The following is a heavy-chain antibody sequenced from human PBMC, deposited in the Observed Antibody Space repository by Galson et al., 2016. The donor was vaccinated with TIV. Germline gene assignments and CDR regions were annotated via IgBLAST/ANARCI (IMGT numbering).Heavy chain of an antibody. CDR2: IIPMFGTA. J-gene: IGHJ6*02. V-gene: IGHV1-69*13. CDR1: GGTFSSYV. CDR3: AKDRNTAFDTHYSYYGLDV. D-gene: IGHD5-18*01. Sequence: SVKVSCKASGGTFSSYVIKWVRQAPGQGLEWMGEIIPMFGTANYAQKFQGRVTITADESTSTAYMELSSLRSEDKAVYYCAKDRNTAFDTHYSYYGLDVWGQGTTVIVSS.